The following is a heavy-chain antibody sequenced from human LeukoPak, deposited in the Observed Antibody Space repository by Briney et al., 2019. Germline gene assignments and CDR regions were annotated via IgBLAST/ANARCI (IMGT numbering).Heavy chain of an antibody. CDR3: AKSLESYGYSSTGH. D-gene: IGHD4-17*01. CDR2: ISGSGGKA. Sequence: PGGSLRLSCAASGFTFSSYAMNWVRQAPGKGLEWVSAISGSGGKANYADSVKGRFTISRDNFKNTLYLQMSSLRAEDTAVYYCAKSLESYGYSSTGHWGQGTLVTVSS. CDR1: GFTFSSYA. V-gene: IGHV3-23*01. J-gene: IGHJ4*02.